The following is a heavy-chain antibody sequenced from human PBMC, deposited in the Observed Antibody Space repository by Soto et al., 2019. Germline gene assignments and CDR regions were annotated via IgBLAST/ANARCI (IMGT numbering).Heavy chain of an antibody. V-gene: IGHV3-7*03. Sequence: GGSLRLSCTASGFMFGSYWMTWVRHVPGKGLQWVANIKRDGSEKYYVDFVKGRFTISRDNADNSVFLDMNNLRVDDTATYYCARVRATDYEIDYWGQGALVTV. CDR3: ARVRATDYEIDY. CDR2: IKRDGSEK. J-gene: IGHJ4*02. CDR1: GFMFGSYW. D-gene: IGHD4-17*01.